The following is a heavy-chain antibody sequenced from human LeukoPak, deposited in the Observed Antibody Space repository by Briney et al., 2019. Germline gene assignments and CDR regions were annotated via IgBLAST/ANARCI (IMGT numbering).Heavy chain of an antibody. D-gene: IGHD3-10*01. CDR2: IYSGGST. J-gene: IGHJ4*02. V-gene: IGHV3-66*01. Sequence: GGSLRLSCAASGFTVSSNYMSWVRQAPGRGLEWVSVIYSGGSTYYADSVKGRFTISRDNSKNTLFLQMNSLRAGDTAVYYCVRGTVSMVDYWGQGTLVTVSS. CDR3: VRGTVSMVDY. CDR1: GFTVSSNY.